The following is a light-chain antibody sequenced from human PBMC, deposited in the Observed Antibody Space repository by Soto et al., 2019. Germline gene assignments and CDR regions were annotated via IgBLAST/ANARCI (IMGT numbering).Light chain of an antibody. Sequence: EIQMSQSPSSVSASVGDRVTINARASQDFNNRLAWYQQTPGKAPKLLIYAASSLQPGVPSRFSGSGSGTEFTLTIRSLQPEDFATYYCQQANRFPYSFGQGTKLEMK. CDR3: QQANRFPYS. CDR2: AAS. J-gene: IGKJ2*03. V-gene: IGKV1-12*01. CDR1: QDFNNR.